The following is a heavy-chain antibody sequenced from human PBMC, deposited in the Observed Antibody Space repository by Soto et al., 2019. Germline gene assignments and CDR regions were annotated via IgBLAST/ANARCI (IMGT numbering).Heavy chain of an antibody. D-gene: IGHD3-22*01. CDR2: ISYDGRNK. J-gene: IGHJ6*02. Sequence: GGSLRLSCAASGFTFSTYVMHWVRQAPGKGLEWVAVISYDGRNKDYADSVKGRFTISRDNFKDTLFLQMNTLRPEDSGVYYCAKRDSLAYGLDVWGQGTTVTVSS. CDR1: GFTFSTYV. CDR3: AKRDSLAYGLDV. V-gene: IGHV3-30*18.